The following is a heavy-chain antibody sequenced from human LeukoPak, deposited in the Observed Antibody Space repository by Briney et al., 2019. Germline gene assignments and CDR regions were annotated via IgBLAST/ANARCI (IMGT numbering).Heavy chain of an antibody. CDR1: GGSTSSGDFF. CDR3: ARETMAGHFDY. D-gene: IGHD6-19*01. CDR2: IYYSGTT. Sequence: PSETLSLTCTVSGGSTSSGDFFWSWIRQPPGKGLEWIGYIYYSGTTYYNPSLKSRLTISIDTSKNQFSLNLRSVSAADTAVYFCARETMAGHFDYWGQGTLVTVSS. J-gene: IGHJ4*02. V-gene: IGHV4-30-4*01.